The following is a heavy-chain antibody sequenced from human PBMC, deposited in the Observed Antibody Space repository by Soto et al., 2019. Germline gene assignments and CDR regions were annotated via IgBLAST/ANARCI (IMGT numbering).Heavy chain of an antibody. CDR2: MNPNSGNT. D-gene: IGHD6-13*01. CDR3: ARSIAAAGTPYGMDV. V-gene: IGHV1-8*01. Sequence: ASVKISCKASGYTFTSYDINWVRQATGQGLEWMGWMNPNSGNTGYAQKFQGRVTMTRNTSISTAYMELSSLRPEDTAVYYCARSIAAAGTPYGMDVWGQGTTVTVSS. J-gene: IGHJ6*02. CDR1: GYTFTSYD.